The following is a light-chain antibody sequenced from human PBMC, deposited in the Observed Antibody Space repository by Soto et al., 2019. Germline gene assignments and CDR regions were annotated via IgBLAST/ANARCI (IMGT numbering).Light chain of an antibody. CDR3: QQANSPPLT. Sequence: DIQMTQSPSSVSASVGDRVTITCRASERINTYLAWYQQQPGKAPKLLIYAASSLQSGVPSRFSGSGSGTEFTLTISNLQPEDFATHYCQQANSPPLTFGGGTKVEIK. V-gene: IGKV1-12*01. CDR1: ERINTY. J-gene: IGKJ4*01. CDR2: AAS.